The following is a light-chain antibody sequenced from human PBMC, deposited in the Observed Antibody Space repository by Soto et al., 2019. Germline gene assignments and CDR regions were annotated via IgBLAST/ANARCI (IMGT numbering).Light chain of an antibody. J-gene: IGKJ1*01. CDR3: QHYNSYSEA. CDR1: QSISRW. Sequence: DIQMTQSPSSLSASVGDRVTIACRARQSISRWLAWYQQKPGKAPKLLIYKASTLKSGVPSRFSGSGSGTEFTLTISSLQPDDFATYYCQHYNSYSEAFGQGTKVDIK. CDR2: KAS. V-gene: IGKV1-5*03.